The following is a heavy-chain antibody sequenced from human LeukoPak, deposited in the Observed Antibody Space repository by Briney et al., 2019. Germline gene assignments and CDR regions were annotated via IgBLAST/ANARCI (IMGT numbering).Heavy chain of an antibody. D-gene: IGHD3-9*01. CDR3: ARLSDILTGYYFLDY. CDR2: IYYSGST. CDR1: GGSISSYY. Sequence: SETLSLTCTVSGGSISSYYWSWIRQPPGKGLEWIGYIYYSGSTNYNPSLKSRVTISVDTSKNQFSLKLSSVTAADTAVYYCARLSDILTGYYFLDYWGQGTLGTVSS. J-gene: IGHJ4*02. V-gene: IGHV4-59*08.